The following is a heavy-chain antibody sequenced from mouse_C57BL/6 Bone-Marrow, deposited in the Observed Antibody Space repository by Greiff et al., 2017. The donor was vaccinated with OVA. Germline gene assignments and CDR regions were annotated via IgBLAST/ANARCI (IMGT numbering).Heavy chain of an antibody. J-gene: IGHJ2*01. Sequence: QVQLKQSGAELVRPGASVTLSCKASGYTFTDYEMHWVKQTPVHGLEWIGAIDPETGGTAYNQKFKGKAILTADKSSSTAYMELRSLTSEDSAVYYCTRKGYYYGRSWYFDYWGQGTTLTVSS. CDR2: IDPETGGT. V-gene: IGHV1-15*01. D-gene: IGHD1-1*01. CDR3: TRKGYYYGRSWYFDY. CDR1: GYTFTDYE.